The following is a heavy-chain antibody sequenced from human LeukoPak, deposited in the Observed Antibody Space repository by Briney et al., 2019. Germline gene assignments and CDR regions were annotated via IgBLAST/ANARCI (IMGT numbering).Heavy chain of an antibody. Sequence: GGSLRLSCAASGFTFSSYAMSWVRQAPGKGLRWVSAISGSGGSTYYADSVKGRFTISRDNSKNTVYLQMNSLRAEDTAVYYCAKDLRSGSYYSYFDYWGQGTLVTVSS. D-gene: IGHD1-26*01. CDR1: GFTFSSYA. CDR3: AKDLRSGSYYSYFDY. V-gene: IGHV3-23*01. J-gene: IGHJ4*02. CDR2: ISGSGGST.